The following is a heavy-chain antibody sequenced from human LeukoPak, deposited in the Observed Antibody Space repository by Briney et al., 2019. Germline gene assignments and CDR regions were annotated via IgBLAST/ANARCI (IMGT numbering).Heavy chain of an antibody. CDR1: GGSISSSSYY. CDR3: ARGEDFERYYPAY. CDR2: IYYSGST. D-gene: IGHD3-9*01. V-gene: IGHV4-39*01. Sequence: PSETLSLTCSVSGGSISSSSYYWGWIRQPPGKGLEWIGSIYYSGSTHYNPSLKSRVTISGDTSKNQFSLKLTSVTAADTAVYFCARGEDFERYYPAYWGQGTLVTVSS. J-gene: IGHJ4*02.